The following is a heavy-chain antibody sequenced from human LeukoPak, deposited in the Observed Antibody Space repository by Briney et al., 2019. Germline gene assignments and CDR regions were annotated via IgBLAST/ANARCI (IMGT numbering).Heavy chain of an antibody. CDR3: ARGDTIFSYYDY. CDR2: INPNSGGT. V-gene: IGHV1-2*02. CDR1: GYTFTSYE. J-gene: IGHJ4*02. Sequence: ASVKVSCKASGYTFTSYEINWVRQATGQGLEWMGWINPNSGGTNYAQKFQGGVTMTRDTSISTAYMELSRLRSDDTAVYYCARGDTIFSYYDYWGQGTLVTVSS. D-gene: IGHD3-9*01.